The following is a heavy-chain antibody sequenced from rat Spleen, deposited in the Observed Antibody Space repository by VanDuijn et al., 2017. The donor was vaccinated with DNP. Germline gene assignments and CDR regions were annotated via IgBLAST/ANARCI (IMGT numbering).Heavy chain of an antibody. Sequence: EVQLVESGGGLVQPGGSLTLSCAASNFAFSNYGMAWIRQIPGRGLEWVASITSGGGTSYYPDSVKGRFTFSRDDAKGTLYLQLDSLRAEDTATYYCTKPASYGGFWFAHWGQGTLVTVSS. CDR2: ITSGGGTS. CDR1: NFAFSNYG. D-gene: IGHD1-11*01. J-gene: IGHJ3*01. V-gene: IGHV5S13*01. CDR3: TKPASYGGFWFAH.